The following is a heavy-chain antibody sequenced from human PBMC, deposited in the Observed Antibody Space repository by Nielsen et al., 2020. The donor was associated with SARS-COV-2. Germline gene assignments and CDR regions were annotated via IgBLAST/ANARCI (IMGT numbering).Heavy chain of an antibody. CDR2: IYYSGST. V-gene: IGHV4-39*01. J-gene: IGHJ4*02. CDR1: GGSISSSSYY. Sequence: SETLSLTCTVSGGSISSSSYYWGWIRQPPGKGLEWIGSIYYSGSTYYNPSLKSRVTISVDTSKNQFSLKLSSVTAADTAVYYCARHPRDSSGYFDYWGQGTLVTVSS. D-gene: IGHD3-22*01. CDR3: ARHPRDSSGYFDY.